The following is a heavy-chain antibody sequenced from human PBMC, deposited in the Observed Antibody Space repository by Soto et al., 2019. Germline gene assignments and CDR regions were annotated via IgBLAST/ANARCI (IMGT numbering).Heavy chain of an antibody. J-gene: IGHJ4*02. Sequence: GGSLRLSCAASGFTSSSYAMSWVRQAPGKGLEWVSAISGSGGSTYYADSVKGRFTISRDNSKNTLYLQMNSLRAEDTAVYYCARGGDYAPGFDYWGQGTLVTVSS. D-gene: IGHD4-17*01. V-gene: IGHV3-23*01. CDR2: ISGSGGST. CDR1: GFTSSSYA. CDR3: ARGGDYAPGFDY.